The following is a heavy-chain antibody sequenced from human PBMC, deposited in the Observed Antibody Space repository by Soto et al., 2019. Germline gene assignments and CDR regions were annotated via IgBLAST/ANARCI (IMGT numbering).Heavy chain of an antibody. Sequence: LETLSLTCTVSGGSISSSSYYWGWIRQPPGKGLEWIGSIYYSGSTYYNPSLKSRVTISVDTSKNQFSLKLSSVTAADTAVYYCARHNLAAAGSFLYYYYYGMDVWGQGTTVT. V-gene: IGHV4-39*01. J-gene: IGHJ6*02. CDR2: IYYSGST. D-gene: IGHD6-13*01. CDR3: ARHNLAAAGSFLYYYYYGMDV. CDR1: GGSISSSSYY.